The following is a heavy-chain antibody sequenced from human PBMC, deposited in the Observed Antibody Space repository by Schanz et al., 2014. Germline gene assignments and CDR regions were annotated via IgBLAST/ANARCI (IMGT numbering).Heavy chain of an antibody. CDR3: ANLDGVSISTFS. CDR1: GFTFRDFG. J-gene: IGHJ5*02. V-gene: IGHV3-30*02. D-gene: IGHD3-9*01. CDR2: IEFDGIKK. Sequence: QVQLLESGGGVVQPGGSLRLSCAASGFTFRDFGLHWVRQAPGKGLEWVSFIEFDGIKKFYADSVKGRFTIARDNSKTSFSLPLTPLHPFSPSVYYCANLDGVSISTFSWGPGTLVTVSS.